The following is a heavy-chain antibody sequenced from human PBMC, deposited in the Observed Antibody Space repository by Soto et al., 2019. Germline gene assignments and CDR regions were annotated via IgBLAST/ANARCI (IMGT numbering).Heavy chain of an antibody. J-gene: IGHJ6*01. D-gene: IGHD5-12*01. CDR2: ITGSGVYR. CDR1: GFTFSSYG. V-gene: IGHV3-23*01. CDR3: ARHPTGYIGNLGY. Sequence: GGSLRLSCAASGFTFSSYGMSWVRQAPGKGLEWVSTITGSGVYRYHTDSVQGRFTISRDNSKDTLFLQMNSLRAEDTAVYYCARHPTGYIGNLGYWGQGPMITV.